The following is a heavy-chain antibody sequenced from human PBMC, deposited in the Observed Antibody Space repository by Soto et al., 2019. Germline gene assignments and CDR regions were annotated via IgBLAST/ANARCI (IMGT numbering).Heavy chain of an antibody. CDR3: ARYRISFFGVVSGAFYI. Sequence: QPGGSLRLSCAASGFTFSSYGMHWVRQAPGKGLEWVAVIWYDGSNKYYADSVKGRFTISRDNSKNTLYLQMNSLRAEDTAVYYCARYRISFFGVVSGAFYILGQRTMVPVSS. J-gene: IGHJ3*02. CDR1: GFTFSSYG. D-gene: IGHD3-3*01. CDR2: IWYDGSNK. V-gene: IGHV3-33*01.